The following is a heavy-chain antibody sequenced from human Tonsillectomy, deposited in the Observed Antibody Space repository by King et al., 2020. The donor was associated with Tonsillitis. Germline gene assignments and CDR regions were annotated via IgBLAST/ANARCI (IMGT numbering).Heavy chain of an antibody. CDR1: GGSISSDSHH. CDR3: ARHDISYDILTGYSYNWFDP. J-gene: IGHJ5*02. V-gene: IGHV4-39*07. CDR2: IYYRGST. D-gene: IGHD3-9*01. Sequence: QLQESGPGLVKPSETLSLTCTVSGGSISSDSHHWGWIRQPPGKGLEWIGNIYYRGSTYYNPSLKSRVTISVDTSKNKFSLTLSSVTAADTAVYYCARHDISYDILTGYSYNWFDPWGQGTLVIVSS.